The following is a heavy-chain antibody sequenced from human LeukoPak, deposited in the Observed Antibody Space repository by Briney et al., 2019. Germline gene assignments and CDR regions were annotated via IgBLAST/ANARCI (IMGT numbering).Heavy chain of an antibody. V-gene: IGHV1-2*02. Sequence: GASAKVSCKASGYTFTGDYMHWVRQAPGQGLEWMGWINPNSGGTNYAQKFQGRVTMTRDTSISTAYMELSRLRSDDTAVYYCAREGRKSRGIDIVRKKERGYYYMDVWGKGTTVTVSS. CDR3: AREGRKSRGIDIVRKKERGYYYMDV. CDR2: INPNSGGT. D-gene: IGHD2-15*01. CDR1: GYTFTGDY. J-gene: IGHJ6*03.